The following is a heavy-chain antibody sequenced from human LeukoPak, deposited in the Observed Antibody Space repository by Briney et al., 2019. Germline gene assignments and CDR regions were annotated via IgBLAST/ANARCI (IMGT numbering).Heavy chain of an antibody. CDR1: GGSISSYY. CDR3: ARNHQGRTYYYYYYYMDV. Sequence: SDTLSLTCTVSGGSISSYYGSWIRQPPGKGLEWIGYIYYSGSTNYNPSLKSRVTISVDTSKNQFSLKLSSVTAADTAVYYCARNHQGRTYYYYYYYMDVWGKGTTVTVSS. J-gene: IGHJ6*03. D-gene: IGHD1-14*01. V-gene: IGHV4-59*07. CDR2: IYYSGST.